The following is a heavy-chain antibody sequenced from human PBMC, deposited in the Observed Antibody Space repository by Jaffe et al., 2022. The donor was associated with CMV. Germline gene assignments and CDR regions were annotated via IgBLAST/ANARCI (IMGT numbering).Heavy chain of an antibody. CDR3: AKDRTAHIVVVTATEDAFDI. D-gene: IGHD2-21*02. Sequence: EVQLLESGGGLVQPGGSLRLSCAASGFTFSSYAMSWVRQAPGKGLEWVSAISGSGGSTYYADSVKGRFTISRDNSKNTLYLQMNSLRAEDTAVYYCAKDRTAHIVVVTATEDAFDIWGQGTMVTVSS. V-gene: IGHV3-23*01. J-gene: IGHJ3*02. CDR1: GFTFSSYA. CDR2: ISGSGGST.